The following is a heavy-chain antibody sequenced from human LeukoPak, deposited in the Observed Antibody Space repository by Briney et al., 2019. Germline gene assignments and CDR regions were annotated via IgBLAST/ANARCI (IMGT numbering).Heavy chain of an antibody. CDR2: TYYRSKWYN. Sequence: SQTLSLTCAISGDSVSSNSAAWNWIRQSPSRGLEWLGRTYYRSKWYNDYAVSVKSRITINPDTSKNQFSLQLNSVTPEDTAVYYCARDGSSPYSSGWPYFDYWGQGTLVTVSS. CDR3: ARDGSSPYSSGWPYFDY. J-gene: IGHJ4*02. CDR1: GDSVSSNSAA. D-gene: IGHD6-19*01. V-gene: IGHV6-1*01.